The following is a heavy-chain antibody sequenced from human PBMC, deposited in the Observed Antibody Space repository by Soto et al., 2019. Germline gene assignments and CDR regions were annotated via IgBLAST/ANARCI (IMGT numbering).Heavy chain of an antibody. D-gene: IGHD6-13*01. CDR2: ISSNGGST. Sequence: GGSLRLSCAASGFTFSSYAMHWVRQAPGKGLEYVSAISSNGGSTYYANSVKGRFTISRDNSKNTLYLQMGSLRAEDMAVYYCARGIAAAGTGYYFDYWGQGTLVTVSS. CDR1: GFTFSSYA. V-gene: IGHV3-64*01. CDR3: ARGIAAAGTGYYFDY. J-gene: IGHJ4*02.